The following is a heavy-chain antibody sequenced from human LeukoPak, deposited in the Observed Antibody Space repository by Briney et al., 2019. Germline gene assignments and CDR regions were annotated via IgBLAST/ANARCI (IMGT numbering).Heavy chain of an antibody. D-gene: IGHD6-19*01. J-gene: IGHJ4*02. CDR3: VKALGQWLVYYFDY. V-gene: IGHV3-64D*09. CDR1: GFTFSTYA. Sequence: GSLRLSCSASGFTFSTYAMHWVRQAPGKGLEYVSAISNNGGSTYYADSVKGRFTISRDNSKNTLYLQMSSLRTEDTAVYYCVKALGQWLVYYFDYWGQGTLVTVSS. CDR2: ISNNGGST.